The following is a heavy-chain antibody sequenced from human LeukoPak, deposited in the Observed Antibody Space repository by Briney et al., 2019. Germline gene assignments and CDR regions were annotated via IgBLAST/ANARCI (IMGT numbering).Heavy chain of an antibody. Sequence: ASVKVSCKASGYTFINNWMHWVRQAPGQGLEWVGLINPTGTTTLYAQKFQGRVTLTRDMSTSTTYMELRSLKSEATAVYYCARDNSVGEIAWWFDPWGQGTLVTVSS. V-gene: IGHV1-46*03. CDR1: GYTFINNW. CDR3: ARDNSVGEIAWWFDP. J-gene: IGHJ5*02. D-gene: IGHD1-26*01. CDR2: INPTGTTT.